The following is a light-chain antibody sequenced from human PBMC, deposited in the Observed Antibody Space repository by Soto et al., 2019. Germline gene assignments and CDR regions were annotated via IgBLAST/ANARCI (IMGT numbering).Light chain of an antibody. CDR2: DVS. CDR1: QNISNY. Sequence: IVLTQSPSTLSLSPGKRATLSCRASQNISNYLIWYQQKPGQAPRLLIYDVSNRATGIPARFSGSGSGTDFTLTISRLEPEDFALYYCQHYYGTSPISFGQGTRLEIK. J-gene: IGKJ5*01. CDR3: QHYYGTSPIS. V-gene: IGKV3-11*01.